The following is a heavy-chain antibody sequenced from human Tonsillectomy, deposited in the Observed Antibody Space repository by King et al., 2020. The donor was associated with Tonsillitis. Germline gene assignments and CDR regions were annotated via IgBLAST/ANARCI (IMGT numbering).Heavy chain of an antibody. J-gene: IGHJ4*02. Sequence: VQLVESGAEVKKPGSSVKVSCKASGGTFSSYGISWVRQAPGQGLEWMGGIIPMFAIVNYAQKFQGRVTITADESTTTAYVELSSLRSEDTAVYYCARLPPGPFGVDIYAFDYWGQGTLVTVSS. CDR3: ARLPPGPFGVDIYAFDY. CDR1: GGTFSSYG. D-gene: IGHD3-3*01. V-gene: IGHV1-69*01. CDR2: IIPMFAIV.